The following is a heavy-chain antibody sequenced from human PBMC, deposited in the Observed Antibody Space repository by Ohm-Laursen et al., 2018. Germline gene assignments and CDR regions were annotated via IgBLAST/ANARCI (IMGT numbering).Heavy chain of an antibody. Sequence: SLRLSCAASGFTFSSYAMSWVRQAPGKGLEWVSSISTSGSGTYYANSVKGPFTISRDNTKSTLHLQMNNLRAEDTAVYYCAKGSANLGDYWGQGTLVTVSS. J-gene: IGHJ4*02. CDR1: GFTFSSYA. V-gene: IGHV3-23*01. CDR3: AKGSANLGDY. CDR2: ISTSGSGT.